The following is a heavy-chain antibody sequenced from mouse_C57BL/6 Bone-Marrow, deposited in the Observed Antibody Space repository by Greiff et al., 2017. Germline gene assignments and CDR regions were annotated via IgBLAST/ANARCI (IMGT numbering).Heavy chain of an antibody. Sequence: VQLQQPGAELVKPGASVKLSCKASGYTFTSYWMQWVKQRPGQGLEWIGEIDPSDSYTNYNQKFKGKATLTADTSSSTAYMQLSSLTSEDSAVYYCARDYDYAMDYWGQGTSVTVSS. CDR3: ARDYDYAMDY. CDR1: GYTFTSYW. CDR2: IDPSDSYT. V-gene: IGHV1-50*01. D-gene: IGHD2-4*01. J-gene: IGHJ4*01.